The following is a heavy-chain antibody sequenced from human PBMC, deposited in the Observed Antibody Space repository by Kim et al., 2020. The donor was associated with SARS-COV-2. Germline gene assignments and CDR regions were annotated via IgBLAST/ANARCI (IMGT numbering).Heavy chain of an antibody. J-gene: IGHJ6*02. CDR3: ARDLYYYGSGSGMDV. Sequence: QKFKGRVTMTRDTSTSTVYMELSSLRSEDTAVYYCARDLYYYGSGSGMDVWGQGTTVTVSS. D-gene: IGHD3-10*01. V-gene: IGHV1-46*01.